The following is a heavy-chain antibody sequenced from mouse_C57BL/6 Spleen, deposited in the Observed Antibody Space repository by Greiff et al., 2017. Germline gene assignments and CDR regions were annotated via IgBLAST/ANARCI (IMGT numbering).Heavy chain of an antibody. J-gene: IGHJ2*01. D-gene: IGHD1-1*01. CDR3: TRDYYGSSYYYFDY. CDR1: GFTFSDAW. CDR2: IRIKANNHAT. V-gene: IGHV6-6*01. Sequence: EVKVVESGGGLVQPGGSMKLSCAASGFTFSDAWMDWVRQSPEKGLEWVAEIRIKANNHATYYAESVKGRFTISRDDSKSRFYLQMNSLRAEDNGIYYCTRDYYGSSYYYFDYWGQGTTLTVAS.